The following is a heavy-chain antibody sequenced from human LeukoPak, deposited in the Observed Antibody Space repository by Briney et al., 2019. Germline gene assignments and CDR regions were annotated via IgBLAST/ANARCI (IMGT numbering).Heavy chain of an antibody. J-gene: IGHJ6*02. Sequence: SDTLSLACAVSGYSISSSNWWGWIRQPPGKGLEWIGYIYYSGSTYYNPSLKSRVTMSVDTSKNQFSLKLSSVTAADTAVYYCARRSFGSASPLRMDVWGQGTTVTVSS. CDR3: ARRSFGSASPLRMDV. CDR2: IYYSGST. V-gene: IGHV4-28*01. D-gene: IGHD3-10*01. CDR1: GYSISSSNW.